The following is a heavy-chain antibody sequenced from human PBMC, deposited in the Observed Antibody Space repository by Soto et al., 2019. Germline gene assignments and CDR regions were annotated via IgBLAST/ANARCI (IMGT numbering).Heavy chain of an antibody. CDR2: IYTGGGT. D-gene: IGHD6-19*01. CDR3: ARMGQWRVPGDYYYGMDV. J-gene: IGHJ6*02. CDR1: GLTVSSNY. Sequence: EVQLVESGGGLIQPGGSLRLSCAASGLTVSSNYMNWVRQAPGKGLELVSLIYTGGGTYYANSVKGRFTVSRDNSKNTLYLQMNSLRAEDTAVYYCARMGQWRVPGDYYYGMDVWGQGTSVTVSS. V-gene: IGHV3-53*01.